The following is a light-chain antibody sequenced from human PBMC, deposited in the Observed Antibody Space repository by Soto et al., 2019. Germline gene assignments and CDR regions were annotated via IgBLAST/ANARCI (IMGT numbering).Light chain of an antibody. Sequence: QSVLTQPASVSGSPGQSISISCTGSSSGVGAYNYVAWYQQQPGKAPKLLIYEVDNRPSGISHRFSGSKSGNTASLTISGLQTEDEADYYCSSYTVINTAVFGGGTKVTVL. CDR1: SSGVGAYNY. J-gene: IGLJ3*02. V-gene: IGLV2-14*01. CDR3: SSYTVINTAV. CDR2: EVD.